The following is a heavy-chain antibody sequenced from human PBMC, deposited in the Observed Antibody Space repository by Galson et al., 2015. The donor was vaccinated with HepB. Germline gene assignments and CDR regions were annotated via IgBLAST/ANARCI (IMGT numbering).Heavy chain of an antibody. D-gene: IGHD2-15*01. Sequence: SLRLSCAASGFSFNAFWMSWVRQAPGKGLEWVAHMREDGSGIQYMDSVKGRFTISRDNAKNSLYLQMNSLGAEDTAVYYCARGHYGLDVWSQGTTVTVSS. CDR2: MREDGSGI. J-gene: IGHJ6*02. CDR1: GFSFNAFW. V-gene: IGHV3-7*01. CDR3: ARGHYGLDV.